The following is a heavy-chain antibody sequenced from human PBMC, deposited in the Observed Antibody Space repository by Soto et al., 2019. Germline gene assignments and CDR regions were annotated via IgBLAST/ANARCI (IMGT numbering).Heavy chain of an antibody. V-gene: IGHV3-48*02. CDR2: ISSSSSTI. CDR1: GFTFSSYS. Sequence: GGSLRLSCAASGFTFSSYSMNWVRQAPGKGLEWVSYISSSSSTIYYADSVKGRFTISRDNAKNSLYLQMNSLRDEDTAVYYCARDQDSSGWYGSAFVDWGQGTLVTVSS. J-gene: IGHJ4*02. CDR3: ARDQDSSGWYGSAFVD. D-gene: IGHD6-19*01.